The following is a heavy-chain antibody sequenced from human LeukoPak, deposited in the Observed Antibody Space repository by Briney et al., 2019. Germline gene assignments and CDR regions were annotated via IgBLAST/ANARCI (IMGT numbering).Heavy chain of an antibody. Sequence: ASVKVSCKASGGTFSSYAISWVRQAPGQGLEWKGRIIPILGIANYAQKFQGRVTITADKSTSTAYMELSSLRSEDTAVYYCASRITMVRNGMDVWGQGTTVTVSS. D-gene: IGHD3-10*01. V-gene: IGHV1-69*04. CDR3: ASRITMVRNGMDV. J-gene: IGHJ6*02. CDR2: IIPILGIA. CDR1: GGTFSSYA.